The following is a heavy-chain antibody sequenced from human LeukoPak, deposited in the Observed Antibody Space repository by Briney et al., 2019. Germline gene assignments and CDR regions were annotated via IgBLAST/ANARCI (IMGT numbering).Heavy chain of an antibody. Sequence: NSSETLSLTCSVSGGSISSTGYYWGWIRQSPEKGLDWIGSIYSNGNTYYNPSVKSRVTMSVDTSKNQFSLKLTSMTAAETAVCYCARSATVTTGYFDYWGQGALVTVSS. CDR2: IYSNGNT. CDR1: GGSISSTGYY. J-gene: IGHJ4*02. D-gene: IGHD4-17*01. V-gene: IGHV4-39*07. CDR3: ARSATVTTGYFDY.